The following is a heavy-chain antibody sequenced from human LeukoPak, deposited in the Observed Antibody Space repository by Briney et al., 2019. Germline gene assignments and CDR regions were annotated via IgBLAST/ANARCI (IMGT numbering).Heavy chain of an antibody. CDR1: GDSISSYY. Sequence: SETLSLTCTVSGDSISSYYWSWIRQPPGKGLEWIGYIYYSGSTIYNPSLNSRVTISVDTSKNQFSLKLSSVTAADTAVYYCAREGNPVDYWGQGTLVTVSS. CDR2: IYYSGST. V-gene: IGHV4-59*12. D-gene: IGHD4-23*01. J-gene: IGHJ4*02. CDR3: AREGNPVDY.